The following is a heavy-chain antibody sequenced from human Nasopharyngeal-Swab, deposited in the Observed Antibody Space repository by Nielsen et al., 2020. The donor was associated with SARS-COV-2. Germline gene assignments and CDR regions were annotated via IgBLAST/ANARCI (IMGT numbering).Heavy chain of an antibody. CDR3: ARDHVLPDAFDI. CDR2: ISGSGGST. V-gene: IGHV3-23*01. J-gene: IGHJ3*02. D-gene: IGHD3-10*01. Sequence: GESLKISCAASGFTFSSYAMSWVRQAPGKGLEWASAISGSGGSTYYADSVKGRFTISRDNAKNSLYLQMNSLRAEDTAVYYCARDHVLPDAFDIWGQGTMVTVSS. CDR1: GFTFSSYA.